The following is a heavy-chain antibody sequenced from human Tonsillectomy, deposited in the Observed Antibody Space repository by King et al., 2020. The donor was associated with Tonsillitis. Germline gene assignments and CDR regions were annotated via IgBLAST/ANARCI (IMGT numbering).Heavy chain of an antibody. Sequence: QVQLQESGPGLVKPSETLSLTCTVSGGSISSYYWSWIRQPPGKGLEWIGYIYYSGSTNYNPSLKSRVTISVDTSKNQFSLKLSSVPAADTAVYYCARDQNYYDSSGYYRGGFDYWGQGTLVTVSS. D-gene: IGHD3-22*01. CDR3: ARDQNYYDSSGYYRGGFDY. V-gene: IGHV4-59*01. J-gene: IGHJ4*02. CDR2: IYYSGST. CDR1: GGSISSYY.